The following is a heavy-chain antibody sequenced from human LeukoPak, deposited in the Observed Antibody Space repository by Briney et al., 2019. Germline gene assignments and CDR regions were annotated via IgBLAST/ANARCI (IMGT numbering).Heavy chain of an antibody. CDR3: ASITGAAGINWFDP. CDR2: IIPIFGTA. CDR1: GGTFSSYA. Sequence: ASVKVSCKASGGTFSSYAISWVRQAPGQGLEWMGGIIPIFGTANYAQKFQGRVTITADKSTSTAYMELSSLRSGDTAVYYCASITGAAGINWFDPWGQGTLVTVSS. D-gene: IGHD6-13*01. V-gene: IGHV1-69*06. J-gene: IGHJ5*02.